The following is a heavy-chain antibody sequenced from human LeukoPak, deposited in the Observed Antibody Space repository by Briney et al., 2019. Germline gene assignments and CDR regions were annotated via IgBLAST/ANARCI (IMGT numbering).Heavy chain of an antibody. CDR1: GFTFSSSS. Sequence: PGGSLRLSCSASGFTFSSSSINWVRQAPGKGLEWVSYISSSSTYIYYADSVKGRFTISRDNAKNSLYLQMNSLRAEDTAVYYCAREAAVETHWGQGTLVTVSS. V-gene: IGHV3-21*01. J-gene: IGHJ4*02. CDR2: ISSSSTYI. CDR3: AREAAVETH. D-gene: IGHD5-24*01.